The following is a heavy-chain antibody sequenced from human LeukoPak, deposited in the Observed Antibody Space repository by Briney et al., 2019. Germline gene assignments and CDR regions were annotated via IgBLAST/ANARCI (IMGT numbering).Heavy chain of an antibody. D-gene: IGHD4-23*01. CDR2: ISGSGGST. Sequence: AGSLRISCAASGFTFSSYAMSWVRQAPGKGLEWVSVISGSGGSTYYADSVKGRFTISRDNSKNTLYLQMNSLRAEDTAVYYCANHYGGNPKYYFDYWGQGTLVTVSS. CDR1: GFTFSSYA. V-gene: IGHV3-23*01. CDR3: ANHYGGNPKYYFDY. J-gene: IGHJ4*02.